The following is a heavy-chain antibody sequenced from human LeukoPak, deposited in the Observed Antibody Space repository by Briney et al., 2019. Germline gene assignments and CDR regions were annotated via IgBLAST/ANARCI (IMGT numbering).Heavy chain of an antibody. J-gene: IGHJ6*03. D-gene: IGHD3-9*01. CDR3: ARAVTVRRYFDWLLPYYYYYMDV. CDR1: GYTFTSYD. V-gene: IGHV1-8*01. Sequence: ASVKVSCKASGYTFTSYDINWVRQATGQGLEWMGWMNPNSGNTDYAQKFQGRVTMTRNTSISTAYMELSSLRSEDTAVYYCARAVTVRRYFDWLLPYYYYYMDVWGKGTTVTVSS. CDR2: MNPNSGNT.